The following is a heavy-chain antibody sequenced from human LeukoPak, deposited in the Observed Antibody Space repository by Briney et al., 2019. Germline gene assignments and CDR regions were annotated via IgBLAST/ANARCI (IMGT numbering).Heavy chain of an antibody. CDR3: ARRGIGSSRGYFQH. D-gene: IGHD6-13*01. CDR1: GGSFSGYY. CDR2: INHSGST. V-gene: IGHV4-34*01. Sequence: SETLSLTCAVYGGSFSGYYWSWIRQPPGKGLEWIGEINHSGSTNYNPSLKSRVTISVDTSKNQFSLKLSSVTAADTAVHYCARRGIGSSRGYFQHWGQGTLVTVSS. J-gene: IGHJ1*01.